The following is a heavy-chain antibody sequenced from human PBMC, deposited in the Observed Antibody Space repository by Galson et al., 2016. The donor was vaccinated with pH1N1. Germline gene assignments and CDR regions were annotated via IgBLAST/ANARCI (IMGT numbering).Heavy chain of an antibody. CDR2: ISGSGGRT. V-gene: IGHV3-23*01. D-gene: IGHD6-19*01. CDR1: GFKFDNYA. CDR3: AKDRYSSGQFFDS. J-gene: IGHJ4*02. Sequence: SLRLSCAASGFKFDNYAMTWVRRAPGKGLQWVSAISGSGGRTYYADSVKDRFTISRDNSKKTLFLQMTSLRVEDTAVYYCAKDRYSSGQFFDSWGRRILVTVSS.